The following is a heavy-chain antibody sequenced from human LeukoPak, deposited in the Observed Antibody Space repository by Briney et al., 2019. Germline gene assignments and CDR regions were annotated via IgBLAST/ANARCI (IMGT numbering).Heavy chain of an antibody. CDR2: ISSSSTYI. Sequence: TGGSLRLSCAASGFAFSDYSMSWVRQAPGKGLEWVSSISSSSTYILYADSVKGRFTISRDNARNSLSLQMNSLRAEDTAVYYCASGLPAAPYDYWGQGTLVTVSS. CDR3: ASGLPAAPYDY. V-gene: IGHV3-21*01. CDR1: GFAFSDYS. D-gene: IGHD2-2*01. J-gene: IGHJ4*02.